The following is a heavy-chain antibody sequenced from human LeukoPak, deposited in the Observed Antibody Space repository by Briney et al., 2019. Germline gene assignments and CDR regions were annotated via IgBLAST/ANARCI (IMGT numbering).Heavy chain of an antibody. CDR1: GFTFSSYS. CDR2: ISGSGGST. Sequence: GGSLRLSCAASGFTFSSYSMNWVRQAPGKGLEWVSSISGSGGSTYYADSVKGRFTIPRDNSKNTQYLQMNSLRAEDTAVYYCAKVEYSSNIPQHWGQGTLVTVSS. V-gene: IGHV3-23*01. D-gene: IGHD6-6*01. J-gene: IGHJ1*01. CDR3: AKVEYSSNIPQH.